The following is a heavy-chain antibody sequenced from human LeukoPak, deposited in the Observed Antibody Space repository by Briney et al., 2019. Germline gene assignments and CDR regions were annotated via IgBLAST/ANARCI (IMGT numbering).Heavy chain of an antibody. Sequence: PGGSLRLSCAASGFTFSNYWMCWVRQAPGKGLEWVANIKEDGSEKYYVDSVKGRFTISRDNAKNSLYLQMDTLRVDDTAVYYCMRDLSRSSGTYSPPYFDYWGQGTLVTVSS. CDR2: IKEDGSEK. V-gene: IGHV3-7*01. J-gene: IGHJ4*02. D-gene: IGHD1-26*01. CDR1: GFTFSNYW. CDR3: MRDLSRSSGTYSPPYFDY.